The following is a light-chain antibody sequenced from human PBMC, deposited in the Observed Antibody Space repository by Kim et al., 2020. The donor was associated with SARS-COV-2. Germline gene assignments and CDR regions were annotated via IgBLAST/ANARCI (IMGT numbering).Light chain of an antibody. V-gene: IGKV2-28*01. CDR2: LGS. CDR3: MQALQTPT. Sequence: EPASISCRSSQSLLHSNGYNYLDWYLQKPGQSPQLLIYLGSNRASGVPDRFSGSGSSTDFTLKISRVEAEDVGVYYCMQALQTPTFGQGTKVDIK. J-gene: IGKJ1*01. CDR1: QSLLHSNGYNY.